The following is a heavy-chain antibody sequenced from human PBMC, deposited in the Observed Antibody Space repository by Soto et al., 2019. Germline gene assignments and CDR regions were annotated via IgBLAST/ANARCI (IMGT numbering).Heavy chain of an antibody. CDR3: ARATGTLRSRNCDY. CDR1: GGSISTVGHY. CDR2: IYHTGST. J-gene: IGHJ4*02. Sequence: NPSETLSLTCSVSGGSISTVGHYWTWIHQPPGKGLEWIGSIYHTGSTYYSKSLRSRLTMSVDTSKSQFSLRLSSVTAADTAVYYCARATGTLRSRNCDYWGQGSLVTSPQ. V-gene: IGHV4-31*03. D-gene: IGHD1-1*01.